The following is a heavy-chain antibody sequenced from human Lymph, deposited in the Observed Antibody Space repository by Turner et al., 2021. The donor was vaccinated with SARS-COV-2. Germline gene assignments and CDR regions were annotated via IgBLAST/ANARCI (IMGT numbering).Heavy chain of an antibody. CDR2: ISYDGFNK. V-gene: IGHV3-30*04. CDR3: ARGSGSYLSAFDI. CDR1: GFTFSTYA. D-gene: IGHD1-26*01. J-gene: IGHJ3*02. Sequence: QVQLVESGGGVVQPGRSLRLSGAASGFTFSTYAIHWVRQAPGKGPEWVAVISYDGFNKYYSDSVKGQFTISRDNSKNTLYLQMSSLRAEDTAVYYWARGSGSYLSAFDIWGQGTMVTVSS.